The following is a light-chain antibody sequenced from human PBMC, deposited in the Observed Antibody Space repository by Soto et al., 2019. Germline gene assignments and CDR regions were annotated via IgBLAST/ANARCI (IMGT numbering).Light chain of an antibody. Sequence: DIQMTQSPSSLSASVGDRVTITCRASQTITKFLHWYQQKPGKAPNLLIYAASTLQSAVPSRFSGSGSGTEFTLTISSLEPEDFATYYCQQSYSDPFTFGPGTKVEIK. J-gene: IGKJ3*01. CDR2: AAS. CDR3: QQSYSDPFT. V-gene: IGKV1-39*01. CDR1: QTITKF.